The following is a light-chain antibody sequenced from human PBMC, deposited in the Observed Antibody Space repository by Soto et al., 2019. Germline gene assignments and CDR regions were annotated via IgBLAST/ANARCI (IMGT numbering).Light chain of an antibody. CDR2: GAS. Sequence: EIVLTQSPGTLSLSPGERATLSCRASQSVSSSYLAWYQQKPGQAPRLLIYGASSRATDIPDRFSGSGSGTDFTLTISRLEPEDFAVYYCQQYGSSLLFGQGTKLEIK. CDR3: QQYGSSLL. J-gene: IGKJ2*01. CDR1: QSVSSSY. V-gene: IGKV3-20*01.